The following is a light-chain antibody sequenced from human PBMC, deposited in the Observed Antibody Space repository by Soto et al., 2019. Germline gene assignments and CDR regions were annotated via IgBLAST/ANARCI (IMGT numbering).Light chain of an antibody. CDR1: GSNLANHV. Sequence: QSVLTQPPSVSAAHGQRVDISCSGGGSNLANHVATWYQQLPGKAPKLLLYYDGVLASGVSDRFSGSRSVSSASLAISGLQSEDEATYYFAAWDDSQPALLFGGGTKVTVL. V-gene: IGLV1-36*01. CDR3: AAWDDSQPALL. J-gene: IGLJ2*01. CDR2: YDG.